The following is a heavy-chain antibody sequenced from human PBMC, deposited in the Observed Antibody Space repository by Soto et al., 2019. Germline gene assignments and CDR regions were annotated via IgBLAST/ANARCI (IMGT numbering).Heavy chain of an antibody. Sequence: GASVKVSCKASGYTFTSYAMHWVRQAPGQRLEWMGWINAGNGNTKYSQKFQGRVTITRDTSASTAYMELSSLRSEDTAVYYCARTFWSGYSQTEYNWFDPWGQGTLVTVSS. J-gene: IGHJ5*02. CDR2: INAGNGNT. D-gene: IGHD3-3*01. CDR3: ARTFWSGYSQTEYNWFDP. V-gene: IGHV1-3*01. CDR1: GYTFTSYA.